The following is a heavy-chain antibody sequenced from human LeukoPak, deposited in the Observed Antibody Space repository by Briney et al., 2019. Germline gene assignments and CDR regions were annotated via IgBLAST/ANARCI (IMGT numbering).Heavy chain of an antibody. V-gene: IGHV1-18*01. D-gene: IGHD3-10*01. CDR3: ARNGRAVTMVRGGWYFDL. CDR1: GYTFTSYG. J-gene: IGHJ2*01. CDR2: ISAYNGNT. Sequence: GASVKVSCKASGYTFTSYGISWVRQAPGQGLEWMGWISAYNGNTNYAQKLQGRVTMTTDTSTSTAYMELRSLRSDDTAVYYCARNGRAVTMVRGGWYFDLWGRGTLVTVSS.